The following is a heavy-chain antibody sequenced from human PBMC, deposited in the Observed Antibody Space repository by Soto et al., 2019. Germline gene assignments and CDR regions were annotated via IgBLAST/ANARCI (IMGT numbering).Heavy chain of an antibody. J-gene: IGHJ4*02. CDR1: GGSISSGDW. CDR2: IFHSGTT. V-gene: IGHV4-4*02. D-gene: IGHD4-17*01. CDR3: ARRYGASFDY. Sequence: SETLSLTCAVSGGSISSGDWWSWVRQPPGERLEWIGEIFHSGTTNYNPSLKSRVTISVDKSKNQFSLKLSSVTAADTAVYYCARRYGASFDYWGQGTLVTVSS.